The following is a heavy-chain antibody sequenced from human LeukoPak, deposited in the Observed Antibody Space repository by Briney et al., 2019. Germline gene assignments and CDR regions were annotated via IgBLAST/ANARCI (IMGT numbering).Heavy chain of an antibody. CDR2: INHSGST. V-gene: IGHV4-34*01. J-gene: IGHJ5*02. Sequence: SETLSLTCAVYGGSFSGYYWSWIRQPPGKGLEWIGEINHSGSTNYNPSLKSRVTISVDTSKNQFSLKLSSVTAADTALYYCARHLIREDYSSSSIGFDPWGQGTLVTVSS. CDR1: GGSFSGYY. D-gene: IGHD6-6*01. CDR3: ARHLIREDYSSSSIGFDP.